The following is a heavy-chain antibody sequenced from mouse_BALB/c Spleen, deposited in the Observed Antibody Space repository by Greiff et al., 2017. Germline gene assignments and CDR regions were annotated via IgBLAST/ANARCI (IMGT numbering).Heavy chain of an antibody. Sequence: VQLQQSGAELAKPGASVKMSCKASGYTFTSYWMHWVKQRPGQGLEWIGYINPSTGYTEYNQKFKDKATLTADKSSSTAYMQLSSLTSEDSAVYYCARYYGNPWFAYWGQGTLVTVSA. J-gene: IGHJ3*01. D-gene: IGHD2-1*01. CDR1: GYTFTSYW. CDR2: INPSTGYT. CDR3: ARYYGNPWFAY. V-gene: IGHV1-7*01.